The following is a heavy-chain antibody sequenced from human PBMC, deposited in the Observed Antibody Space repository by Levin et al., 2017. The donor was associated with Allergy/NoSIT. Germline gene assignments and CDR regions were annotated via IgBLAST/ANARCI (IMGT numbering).Heavy chain of an antibody. J-gene: IGHJ4*02. CDR3: AKDQTLTYYDFWSGYSPPDY. D-gene: IGHD3-3*01. Sequence: GGSLRLSCAASGFTFSSYAMSWVRQAPGKGLEWVSAISGSGGSTYYADSVKGRFTISRDNSKNTLYLQMNSLRAEDTAVYYCAKDQTLTYYDFWSGYSPPDYWGQGTLVTVSS. CDR1: GFTFSSYA. V-gene: IGHV3-23*01. CDR2: ISGSGGST.